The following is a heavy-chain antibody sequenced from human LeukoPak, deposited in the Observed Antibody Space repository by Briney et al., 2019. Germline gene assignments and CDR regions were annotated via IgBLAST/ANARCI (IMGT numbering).Heavy chain of an antibody. V-gene: IGHV1-69*05. CDR3: ARLRCGGDCYSGWFDP. D-gene: IGHD2-21*01. CDR2: IIPIFGTA. J-gene: IGHJ5*02. CDR1: GGTFSSYA. Sequence: SVKVSCKASGGTFSSYAISWVRQAPGQGLEWMGGIIPIFGTANYAQKFQGRVTTTTDESTSTAYMELSSLRSEDTAVYYCARLRCGGDCYSGWFDPWGQGTLVTVSS.